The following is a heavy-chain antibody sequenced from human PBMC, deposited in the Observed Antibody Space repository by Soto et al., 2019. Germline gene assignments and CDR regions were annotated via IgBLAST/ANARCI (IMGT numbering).Heavy chain of an antibody. J-gene: IGHJ6*03. CDR2: INHSGST. V-gene: IGHV4-34*01. Sequence: SETLSLTCAVYGGSFSGYYWSWIRQPPGKGLEWIGEINHSGSTNYNPSLKSRVTISVDTSKNQFSLKLSSVTAADTAVYYCARGRNYYGSGRLGYYYYMDVWGKGTTVTVSS. D-gene: IGHD3-10*01. CDR3: ARGRNYYGSGRLGYYYYMDV. CDR1: GGSFSGYY.